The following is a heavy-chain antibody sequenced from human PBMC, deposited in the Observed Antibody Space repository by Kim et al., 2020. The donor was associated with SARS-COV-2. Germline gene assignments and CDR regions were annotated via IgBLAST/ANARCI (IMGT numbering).Heavy chain of an antibody. CDR3: ARFRQQLVLYYFDY. V-gene: IGHV4-39*01. CDR2: IYYSGST. D-gene: IGHD6-13*01. J-gene: IGHJ4*02. CDR1: GGSISSSSYY. Sequence: SETLSLTCTVSGGSISSSSYYWGWIRQPPGKGLEWIGSIYYSGSTYYNPSLKSRVTISVDTSKNQFSLKLSSVTAADTAVYYCARFRQQLVLYYFDYWGQGTLVTVSS.